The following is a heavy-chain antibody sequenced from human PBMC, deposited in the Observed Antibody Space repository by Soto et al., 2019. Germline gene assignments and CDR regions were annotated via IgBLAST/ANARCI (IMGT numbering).Heavy chain of an antibody. V-gene: IGHV4-34*01. J-gene: IGHJ4*02. D-gene: IGHD1-1*01. CDR1: GGSFSGYY. Sequence: SETLSLTCAVSGGSFSGYYWTWTRQPPGKGLEWIGEINHSGSTNYNPSLQSRVTISIDTSKNQFSLNVSSVTAADTAVYYCARGPRKLIYWGQGTLVTVSS. CDR3: ARGPRKLIY. CDR2: INHSGST.